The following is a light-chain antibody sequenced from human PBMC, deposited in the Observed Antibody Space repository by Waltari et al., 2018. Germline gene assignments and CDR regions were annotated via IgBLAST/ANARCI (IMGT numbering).Light chain of an antibody. CDR2: SAS. V-gene: IGKV3-11*01. CDR3: QQRSSWPRT. J-gene: IGKJ1*01. Sequence: EIVLTQSPATLSLSPGERATLSCRASQSVSYSLAWYQQKPGQTTRLLIYSASNRATGIPARFSGSGSGSDFTLTISSLEPEDFAVYYCQQRSSWPRTFGQGTKVEIK. CDR1: QSVSYS.